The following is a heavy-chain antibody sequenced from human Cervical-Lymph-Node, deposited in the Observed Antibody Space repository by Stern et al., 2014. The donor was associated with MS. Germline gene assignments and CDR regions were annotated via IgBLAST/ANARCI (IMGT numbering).Heavy chain of an antibody. J-gene: IGHJ4*02. CDR3: TRGPRT. V-gene: IGHV1-8*01. D-gene: IGHD1-7*01. CDR1: GDTFTRYD. Sequence: QDQLVQSGAEVKKPGASVKVSCRASGDTFTRYDIHWVRRDSGQGHEWMGWMITDSGDTGIAQKFQARVTMTRDTSISTAYLELHSLKSEDTAVYYCTRGPRTWGRGTLVTVSS. CDR2: MITDSGDT.